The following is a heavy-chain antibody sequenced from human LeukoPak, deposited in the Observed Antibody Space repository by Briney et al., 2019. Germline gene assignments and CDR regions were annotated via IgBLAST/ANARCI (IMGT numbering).Heavy chain of an antibody. CDR1: GYTFTSYG. D-gene: IGHD1-26*01. V-gene: IGHV1-18*01. CDR2: ISAYNGNT. Sequence: ASVKVSCKASGYTFTSYGISWVRQAPGQGLEWMGWISAYNGNTNYAQKLQGRVTMTTDTSTSTAYMELRSLRSDDTAVYYCARAPPLIVAVGATDYWGQGTLVTVSS. J-gene: IGHJ4*02. CDR3: ARAPPLIVAVGATDY.